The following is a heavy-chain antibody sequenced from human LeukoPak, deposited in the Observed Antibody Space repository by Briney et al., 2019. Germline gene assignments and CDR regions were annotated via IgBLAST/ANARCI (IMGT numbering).Heavy chain of an antibody. CDR1: GFTFSGYE. J-gene: IGHJ4*02. CDR3: ARRSWYLDY. V-gene: IGHV3-48*03. D-gene: IGHD1-26*01. CDR2: IGSSGSTI. Sequence: GGSLRLSCAASGFTFSGYEMSWVRQAPGKGLEWASYIGSSGSTIYYADSVKGRFTISRDNAKNSVYLQMSSLRAEDTAVYYCARRSWYLDYWGQGTLVTVSS.